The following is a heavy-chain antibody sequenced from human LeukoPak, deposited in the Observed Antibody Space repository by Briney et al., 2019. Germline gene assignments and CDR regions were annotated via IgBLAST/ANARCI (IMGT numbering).Heavy chain of an antibody. J-gene: IGHJ4*02. CDR3: WDTNWNGDWDY. D-gene: IGHD1-1*01. CDR2: IKSKAHGGTT. V-gene: IGHV3-15*01. Sequence: PGGSLRLSCAASGFTFSNAWMHWVRQAPGKGLEWVGRIKSKAHGGTTDYAAPVKGRSTISRDDSKNTLYLQMNSLKTEDTAVYYCWDTNWNGDWDYWGQGTLVTVSS. CDR1: GFTFSNAW.